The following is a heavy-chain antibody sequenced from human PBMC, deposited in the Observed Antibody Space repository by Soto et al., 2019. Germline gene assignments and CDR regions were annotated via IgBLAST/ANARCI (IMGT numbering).Heavy chain of an antibody. V-gene: IGHV2-5*02. D-gene: IGHD3-16*02. J-gene: IGHJ4*02. CDR2: IYWDDDK. Sequence: SGPTLVNPTQTLTLTCTFFGFSLSTSGVGVGWIRQPPGKALEWLALIYWDDDKRYSPSLKSRLTITKDTSKNQVVLTMTNMDPVDTATYYCAHSHYDYVWGSYPPDYWGQGTLVTVSS. CDR3: AHSHYDYVWGSYPPDY. CDR1: GFSLSTSGVG.